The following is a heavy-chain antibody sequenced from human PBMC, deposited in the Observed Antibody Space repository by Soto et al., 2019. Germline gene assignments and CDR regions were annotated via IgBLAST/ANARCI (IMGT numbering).Heavy chain of an antibody. V-gene: IGHV3-11*01. D-gene: IGHD3-10*01. CDR1: GFTFSDYY. CDR2: ISSSGSTI. Sequence: QVQLVESGGGLVKPGGSLRLSCAASGFTFSDYYMSWIRQAPGKGLEWVSYISSSGSTIYYADSVKGRFTISNDNAKNSLYLQIHSLRAEDTAVDSRARGKYYYGSGSKLNWFDPWGHGTLVTVSS. J-gene: IGHJ5*02. CDR3: ARGKYYYGSGSKLNWFDP.